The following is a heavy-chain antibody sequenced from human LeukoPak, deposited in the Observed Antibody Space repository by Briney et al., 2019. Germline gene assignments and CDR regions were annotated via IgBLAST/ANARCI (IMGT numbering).Heavy chain of an antibody. D-gene: IGHD2-21*02. V-gene: IGHV4-59*12. CDR1: GGSISSYY. Sequence: PSETLSLTCTVSGGSISSYYWSWIRQPPGKGLEWIGYIYYSGSTNYNPSLKSRVTISVDTSKNQFSLKLSSVTAADTAVYYCARDPCGGDCGSNGAFDIWGQGTMVTVSS. CDR2: IYYSGST. J-gene: IGHJ3*02. CDR3: ARDPCGGDCGSNGAFDI.